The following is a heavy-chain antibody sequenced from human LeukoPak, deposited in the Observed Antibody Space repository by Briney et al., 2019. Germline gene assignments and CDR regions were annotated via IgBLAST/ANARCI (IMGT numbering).Heavy chain of an antibody. Sequence: PSETLSLTCTVSGGSISSYYWSWIRQPPGKGLEWIGYIYYSGSTYYNPSLKSRVTISVDTSKNQFSLKLSSVTAADTAVYYCARDQGITMVRGVMGWFDPWGQGTLVTVSS. D-gene: IGHD3-10*01. CDR1: GGSISSYY. CDR2: IYYSGST. V-gene: IGHV4-59*12. CDR3: ARDQGITMVRGVMGWFDP. J-gene: IGHJ5*02.